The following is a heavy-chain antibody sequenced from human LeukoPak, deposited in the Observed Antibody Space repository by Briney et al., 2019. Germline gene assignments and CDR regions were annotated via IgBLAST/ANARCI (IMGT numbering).Heavy chain of an antibody. CDR2: IKEDGSER. D-gene: IGHD1-26*01. CDR3: ARGSGKVGITY. V-gene: IGHV3-7*01. Sequence: GGSLRLSCAASGFSFGFHWMSWVRQAPGKGLEWVATIKEDGSERYYVDPVEGRFTISRDNAKNSLYLQMTSLRGDDTALYYCARGSGKVGITYWGQGTLVTVSS. J-gene: IGHJ4*02. CDR1: GFSFGFHW.